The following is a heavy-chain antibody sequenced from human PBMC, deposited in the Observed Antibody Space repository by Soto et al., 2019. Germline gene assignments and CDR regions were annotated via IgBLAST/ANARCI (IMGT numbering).Heavy chain of an antibody. J-gene: IGHJ6*02. CDR3: MRAGHVFDVHYYGMDL. V-gene: IGHV3-21*01. CDR1: GFTFNDYS. Sequence: GGSLRLSCEASGFTFNDYSMDWVRQAPEKGLEWVSSISSSGTYIYYADSVKGRFAISRDNANNVMYLQMDTLRAEDTAVYYCMRAGHVFDVHYYGMDLWGQGTTVTVSS. D-gene: IGHD3-10*01. CDR2: ISSSGTYI.